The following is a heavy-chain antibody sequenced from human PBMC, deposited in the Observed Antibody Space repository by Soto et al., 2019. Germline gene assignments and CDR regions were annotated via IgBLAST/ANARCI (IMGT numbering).Heavy chain of an antibody. D-gene: IGHD2-2*01. J-gene: IGHJ5*02. V-gene: IGHV4-30-4*01. CDR2: IYYSGST. CDR3: VRETCTSASCPWGWFDP. CDR1: GGSISSGDYY. Sequence: QVQLQESGPGLVKPSQTLSLTCTVSGGSISSGDYYWSWIRQPPGKGLEWIGYIYYSGSTYYNPSLKSRVTISVDTSKNQFSLKLSSVTAADTAVYYCVRETCTSASCPWGWFDPWGQGTLVTVSS.